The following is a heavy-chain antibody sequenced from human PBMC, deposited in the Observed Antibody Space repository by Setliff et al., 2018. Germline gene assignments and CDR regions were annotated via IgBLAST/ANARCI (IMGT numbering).Heavy chain of an antibody. Sequence: SETLSLTCTVSGYSISSGDYFWSWIRQPPGKGLEWIAYIYHSGSAYYNPSLKSRVTMSVDTSKNQFSLHLTSVTAANTAVYYCAREVGTSTSSDAFDVWGQGMMVTVSS. CDR2: IYHSGSA. CDR1: GYSISSGDYF. J-gene: IGHJ3*01. CDR3: AREVGTSTSSDAFDV. V-gene: IGHV4-30-4*08. D-gene: IGHD1-26*01.